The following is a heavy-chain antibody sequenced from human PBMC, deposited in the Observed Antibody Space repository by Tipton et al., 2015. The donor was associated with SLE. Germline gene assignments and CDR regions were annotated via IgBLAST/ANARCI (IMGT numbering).Heavy chain of an antibody. Sequence: TLSLTCTVSGDSISSSSYYWGWPRQPPGKGLEWIGSIYYSGSTYYNPSLKSRVTISVDTSKNQFSLKLSSVTVADAAVYYCARGGLGYGMDVWGQGTAVTVSS. CDR2: IYYSGST. CDR1: GDSISSSSYY. CDR3: ARGGLGYGMDV. V-gene: IGHV4-39*07. J-gene: IGHJ6*02. D-gene: IGHD3-16*01.